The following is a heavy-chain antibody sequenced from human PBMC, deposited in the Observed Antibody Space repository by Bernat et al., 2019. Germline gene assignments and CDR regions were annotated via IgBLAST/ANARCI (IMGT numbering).Heavy chain of an antibody. Sequence: QVQLQESGPGLVKPSETLSLTCTVSGGSISSYYWSWIRQPPGKGLEWIGYIYYSGSTNYNPSLKSRVTISVDTSKNQFSLKLSSVTAADTAVYYCARLHKVGATTSDFDYWGQGTLVTVSS. J-gene: IGHJ4*02. V-gene: IGHV4-59*08. D-gene: IGHD1-26*01. CDR2: IYYSGST. CDR3: ARLHKVGATTSDFDY. CDR1: GGSISSYY.